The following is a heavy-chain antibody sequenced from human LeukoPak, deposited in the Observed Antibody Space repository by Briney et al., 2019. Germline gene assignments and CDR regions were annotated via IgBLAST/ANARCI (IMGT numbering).Heavy chain of an antibody. V-gene: IGHV3-7*01. J-gene: IGHJ4*02. CDR2: LKEDGSKN. Sequence: GGSLRLSCAASGFIFSNYWMSWVRQASGKGLEWVANLKEDGSKNYYLDSMKGRFTISRDNAKNSLYLQMNSLRAEDTAVYYCARIGYSSSSLDYWGQGTLVTVSS. CDR1: GFIFSNYW. CDR3: ARIGYSSSSLDY. D-gene: IGHD6-6*01.